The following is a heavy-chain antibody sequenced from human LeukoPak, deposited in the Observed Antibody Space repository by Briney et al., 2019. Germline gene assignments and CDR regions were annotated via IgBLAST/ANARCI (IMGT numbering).Heavy chain of an antibody. J-gene: IGHJ6*03. CDR1: GGSISSNYY. CDR2: IYNSGIT. CDR3: ARSAGDNDYYMDV. Sequence: SETLSLTCTVSGGSISSNYYWSWIRQPAGKGLEYIGRIYNSGITNYNPSLKSRVTISLDTSKKVFSLKLTSVTAADTAMYYCARSAGDNDYYMDVWGRGTTVIISS. D-gene: IGHD2-21*02. V-gene: IGHV4-4*07.